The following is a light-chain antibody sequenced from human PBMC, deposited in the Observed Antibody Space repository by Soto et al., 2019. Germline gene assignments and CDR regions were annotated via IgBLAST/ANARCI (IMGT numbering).Light chain of an antibody. J-gene: IGLJ1*01. Sequence: QSALTQPASVAGSPGQSITISCTGTISDVGGYNYVSWYQQHPGKAPKLMIYEVSNRPSGVSNRFSGSKSGNTASLTISGRQDEDEADYYCSSYTSSSTYVFGTGTKLTVL. CDR1: ISDVGGYNY. CDR2: EVS. V-gene: IGLV2-14*01. CDR3: SSYTSSSTYV.